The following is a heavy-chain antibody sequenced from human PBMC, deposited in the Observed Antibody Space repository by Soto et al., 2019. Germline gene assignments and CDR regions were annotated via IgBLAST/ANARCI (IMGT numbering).Heavy chain of an antibody. J-gene: IGHJ2*01. V-gene: IGHV4-31*02. CDR2: IYYSGST. CDR3: AFFFQAEDGIRDAIPVSAFLLNRSSDL. D-gene: IGHD2-2*02. Sequence: PGKGLEWIGYIYYSGSTSYNPSLKSRVTISVDPSKNQFSLKLSSVTAADTAVYYCAFFFQAEDGIRDAIPVSAFLLNRSSDL.